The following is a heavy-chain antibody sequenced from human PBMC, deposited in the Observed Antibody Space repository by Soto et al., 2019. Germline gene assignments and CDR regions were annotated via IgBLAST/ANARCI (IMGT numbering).Heavy chain of an antibody. Sequence: EVQLLESGGGLVQPGGSLRLSCAASGFTFSSYAMNWVRQAPGKGLEWVSAISASGGSTYYADSVKGRFTISRDNSKNPLYLQMNSLRAEDTAVYYCAKGVEVPAAPFDYWGQGTLVTVSS. CDR3: AKGVEVPAAPFDY. D-gene: IGHD2-2*01. CDR1: GFTFSSYA. J-gene: IGHJ4*02. V-gene: IGHV3-23*01. CDR2: ISASGGST.